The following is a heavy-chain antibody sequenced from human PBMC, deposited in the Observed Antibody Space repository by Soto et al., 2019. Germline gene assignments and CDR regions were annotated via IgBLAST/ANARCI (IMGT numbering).Heavy chain of an antibody. CDR2: IFSNDQK. D-gene: IGHD2-21*02. Sequence: SGPTLVNPTETLTLTCAVSGFSLSNVRMGVSWIRQSPGKALEWLAHIFSNDQKSYTTSLKSRLTISKDTSKSQVVLTMTNMDPVDTATYFCARLTSMDGGLDLQALDVWGPGTLVTVSS. CDR1: GFSLSNVRMG. J-gene: IGHJ3*01. V-gene: IGHV2-26*01. CDR3: ARLTSMDGGLDLQALDV.